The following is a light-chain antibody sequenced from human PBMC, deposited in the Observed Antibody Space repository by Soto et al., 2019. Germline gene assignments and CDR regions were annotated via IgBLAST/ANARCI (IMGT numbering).Light chain of an antibody. CDR2: DAS. V-gene: IGKV3-20*01. CDR3: QKYGSSSPT. CDR1: QSVSSSY. J-gene: IGKJ2*01. Sequence: EIVLTQSPGTLSLSPGERATLSCRASQSVSSSYLAWYQQKPGQAPRLLIYDASGRATGIPDRFSGSGSGTDFTLTISRLVPEDFAVYYCQKYGSSSPTFGQGTKLESK.